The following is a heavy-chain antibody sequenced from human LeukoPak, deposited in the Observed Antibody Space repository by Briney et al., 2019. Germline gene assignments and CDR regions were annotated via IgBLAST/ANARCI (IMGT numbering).Heavy chain of an antibody. CDR3: AKGRFNYGGKIIDS. D-gene: IGHD4-23*01. Sequence: GGSLRLSCAASGFTFSSYAMSWVRQAPGKGLEWVSGISPSGGSAHYADSVKGRFTISRDNSKNTLYLQMNSLRAEDTAVYYCAKGRFNYGGKIIDSWGQGALVTVSS. V-gene: IGHV3-23*01. J-gene: IGHJ4*02. CDR1: GFTFSSYA. CDR2: ISPSGGSA.